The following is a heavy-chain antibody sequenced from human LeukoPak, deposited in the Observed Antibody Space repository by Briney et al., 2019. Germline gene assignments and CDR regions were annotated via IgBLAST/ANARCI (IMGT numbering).Heavy chain of an antibody. Sequence: EASVKVSCKASGGSFSSYAITWVRQAPGQGLEWMGGIIPIFGTANYAQKFQGRVTITADKSTSTAYMELSSLRSEDTAVYYCARAPLDSSSWYRYYYYMDVWGKGTTVTVSS. V-gene: IGHV1-69*06. CDR2: IIPIFGTA. CDR1: GGSFSSYA. D-gene: IGHD6-13*01. CDR3: ARAPLDSSSWYRYYYYMDV. J-gene: IGHJ6*03.